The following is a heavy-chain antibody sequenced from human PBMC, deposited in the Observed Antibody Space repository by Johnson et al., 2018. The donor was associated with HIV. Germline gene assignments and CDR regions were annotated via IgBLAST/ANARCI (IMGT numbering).Heavy chain of an antibody. CDR3: ARMTTTVSHHDGFDI. J-gene: IGHJ3*02. V-gene: IGHV3-7*01. D-gene: IGHD4-17*01. CDR2: INEDGREK. Sequence: VQLVESGGGLVQPGGSLRLSCGASGFSFNNYWMSWVRQAPGKGLEWVANINEDGREKHYADSVKGRFTISRDNSKNTLYLQMNRLRAEDTAVYYCARMTTTVSHHDGFDIWGQGTMVTVSS. CDR1: GFSFNNYW.